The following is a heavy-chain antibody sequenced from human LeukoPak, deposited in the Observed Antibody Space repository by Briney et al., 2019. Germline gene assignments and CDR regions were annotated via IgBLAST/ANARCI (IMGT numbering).Heavy chain of an antibody. Sequence: SVKVSCKASGYTFTSYGISWVRQAPGQGLEWMGGIIPIFGTANYAQKFQGRVTITADESTSTAYMELSSLRSEDTAVYCCARGLVDTAMAQVDYWGQGTLVTVSS. D-gene: IGHD5-18*01. V-gene: IGHV1-69*13. CDR1: GYTFTSYG. CDR3: ARGLVDTAMAQVDY. CDR2: IIPIFGTA. J-gene: IGHJ4*02.